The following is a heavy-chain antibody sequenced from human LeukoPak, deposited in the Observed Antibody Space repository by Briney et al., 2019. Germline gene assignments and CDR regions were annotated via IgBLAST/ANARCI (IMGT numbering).Heavy chain of an antibody. Sequence: PGGSLRLSCAASAFTFSTFGMTWVRQAPGKGLEWVASISASGDSTYYADSVKGRFTISRDNSKNTLYLQMSSLRAADTAVYYCAREVGPFDYWGQGALVTVSS. CDR1: AFTFSTFG. CDR3: AREVGPFDY. J-gene: IGHJ4*02. V-gene: IGHV3-23*01. CDR2: ISASGDST. D-gene: IGHD3-10*01.